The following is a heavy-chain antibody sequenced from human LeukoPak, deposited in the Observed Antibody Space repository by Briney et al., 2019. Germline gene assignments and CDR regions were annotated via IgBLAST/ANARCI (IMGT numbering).Heavy chain of an antibody. V-gene: IGHV3-53*01. Sequence: GGSLRLSCAASGFTVSSNYMSWGRQAPGKGLEWVSVIYSGGGTYYADSVKGRFTISRDNSKNTLYLQMNSLRAEDTAVYYCARGGDSSGYYPNWFDPWGQGTLVTVSS. CDR3: ARGGDSSGYYPNWFDP. CDR1: GFTVSSNY. CDR2: IYSGGGT. J-gene: IGHJ5*02. D-gene: IGHD3-22*01.